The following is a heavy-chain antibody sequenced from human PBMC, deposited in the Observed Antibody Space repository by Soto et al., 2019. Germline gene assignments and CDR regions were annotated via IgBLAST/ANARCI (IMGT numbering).Heavy chain of an antibody. CDR3: ARAGHHDYGDPGYYYYYGMDV. CDR1: GFTFSSYG. Sequence: QVQLVESGGGVVQPGRSLRLSCAASGFTFSSYGMHWVRQAPGKGLEWVAVISYDGSNKYYADSVKGRFTISRDNSKNTLYLQMNSLRAEDTAVYYCARAGHHDYGDPGYYYYYGMDVWGQGTTVTVSS. CDR2: ISYDGSNK. D-gene: IGHD4-17*01. V-gene: IGHV3-30*03. J-gene: IGHJ6*02.